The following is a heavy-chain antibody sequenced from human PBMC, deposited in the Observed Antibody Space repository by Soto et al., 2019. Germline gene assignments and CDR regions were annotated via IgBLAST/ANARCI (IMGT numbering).Heavy chain of an antibody. CDR3: ARHLAAAAAQNWFDP. CDR1: GYSFTSYW. Sequence: GESLKISCKGSGYSFTSYWIGWVRQMPGKGLEWMGIIYPGDSDTRYSPSFQGQVTISADKSISTAYLQWSSLKASDTAMYYCARHLAAAAAQNWFDPWGQGTLVTVSS. CDR2: IYPGDSDT. V-gene: IGHV5-51*01. D-gene: IGHD6-13*01. J-gene: IGHJ5*02.